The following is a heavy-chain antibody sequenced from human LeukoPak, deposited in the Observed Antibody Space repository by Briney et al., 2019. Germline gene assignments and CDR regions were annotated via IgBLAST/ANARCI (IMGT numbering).Heavy chain of an antibody. CDR1: GFTFSSYG. CDR2: IWCDGSNK. CDR3: AREGNYYDSSGYYTGYFDY. V-gene: IGHV3-33*01. J-gene: IGHJ4*02. Sequence: GGSLRLSCAASGFTFSSYGMHWVRQAPGKGLEWVAVIWCDGSNKYYADSVKGRFTISRDNSKNTLYLQMNSLRAEDTAVYYCAREGNYYDSSGYYTGYFDYWGQGTLVTVSS. D-gene: IGHD3-22*01.